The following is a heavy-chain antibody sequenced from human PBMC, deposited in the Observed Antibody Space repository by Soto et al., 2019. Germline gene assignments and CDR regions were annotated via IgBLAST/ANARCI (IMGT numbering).Heavy chain of an antibody. D-gene: IGHD1-26*01. V-gene: IGHV1-2*02. CDR3: ARQAGWWELLAGGELERNNWFDP. CDR2: INPNSGGT. Sequence: QVQLVQSGAEVKKPGASVKVSCKASGYTFTGYYMHWVRQAPGQGLEWMGWINPNSGGTNYAQKFQGRVTMTRDTSISTAYMELSRLRSDDTAVYYCARQAGWWELLAGGELERNNWFDPWGQGTLVTVSS. CDR1: GYTFTGYY. J-gene: IGHJ5*02.